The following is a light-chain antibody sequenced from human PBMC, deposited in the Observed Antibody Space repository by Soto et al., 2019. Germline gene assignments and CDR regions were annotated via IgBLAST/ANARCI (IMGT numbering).Light chain of an antibody. CDR1: QSLLQRNGYSY. CDR2: LGS. V-gene: IGKV2-28*01. Sequence: DIVMTQSPLSLPVTPGEPASISCRSSQSLLQRNGYSYLDWYLQKPGQSPQLLIYLGSNRASGVPDRFSGSGSGTDFTLKISRVEAEDVGVYYCMQALQTPITFGPGTKVDIK. J-gene: IGKJ3*01. CDR3: MQALQTPIT.